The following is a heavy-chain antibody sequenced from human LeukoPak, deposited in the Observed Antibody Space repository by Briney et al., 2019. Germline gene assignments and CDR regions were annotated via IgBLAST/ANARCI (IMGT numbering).Heavy chain of an antibody. CDR2: IYYSGRT. J-gene: IGHJ4*02. D-gene: IGHD3-9*01. CDR1: GGSISSSSYY. CDR3: ARVGNYDILTGYYKAYFDY. V-gene: IGHV4-39*07. Sequence: SETLSLTCTVSGGSISSSSYYWGWVRQPPGKGLEWIGSIYYSGRTYYNPSLKSRVTISVDTSKNQFSLKLSSVTAADTAVYYCARVGNYDILTGYYKAYFDYWGQGTLVTVSS.